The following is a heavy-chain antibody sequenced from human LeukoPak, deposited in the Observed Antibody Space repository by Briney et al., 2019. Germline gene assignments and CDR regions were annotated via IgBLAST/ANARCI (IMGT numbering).Heavy chain of an antibody. Sequence: GEALRLSCAASGFTFSSYSMNWVRQAPGKGLEWVSSISSSSKYIYYAESVKGRFTISRDNAKNSLYLQMNRLRAEDTAVYYCARVGGYSYDLDYWGQGTLVTVSS. J-gene: IGHJ4*02. D-gene: IGHD5-18*01. CDR1: GFTFSSYS. V-gene: IGHV3-21*01. CDR2: ISSSSKYI. CDR3: ARVGGYSYDLDY.